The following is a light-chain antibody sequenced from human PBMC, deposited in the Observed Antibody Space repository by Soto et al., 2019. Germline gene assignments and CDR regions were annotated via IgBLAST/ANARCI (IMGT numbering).Light chain of an antibody. CDR1: ISDVGSYDL. V-gene: IGLV2-23*01. J-gene: IGLJ3*02. CDR3: CSYAGSSTSWV. CDR2: EGS. Sequence: QSALTQPASVSGSPGQSITISCTGTISDVGSYDLVSWYQQHPGKAPKLMIYEGSKRPSGVSSRFFGSKSGNTASLTISGLQAEDEADYYCCSYAGSSTSWVFGGGTMLTVL.